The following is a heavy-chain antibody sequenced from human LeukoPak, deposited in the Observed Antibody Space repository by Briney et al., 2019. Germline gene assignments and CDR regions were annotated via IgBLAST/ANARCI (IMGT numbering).Heavy chain of an antibody. J-gene: IGHJ3*02. V-gene: IGHV3-74*01. CDR3: ARGGFNHAFDI. CDR1: GCTFSNYW. CDR2: INNDGGGT. Sequence: GGSLTLSCTASGCTFSNYWIYWVRQNPGKGLVWVSRINNDGGGTIYADSVRGRFTISRDNAKNTLYLQMNSLGAEDTAVYYCARGGFNHAFDIWGQGTVVTVSS.